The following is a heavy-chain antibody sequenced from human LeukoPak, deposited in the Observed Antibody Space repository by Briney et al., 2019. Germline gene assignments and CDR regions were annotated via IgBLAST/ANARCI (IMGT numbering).Heavy chain of an antibody. CDR1: GFTFSSYG. J-gene: IGHJ4*02. CDR3: AKDSYGDYPDY. Sequence: GGSLRLSCAASGFTFSSYGMHWVRQAPGKGLEWVAFIRYDGSTKYYADSVKGRFTISRDNSKNTLYLQMNSLRAEDTAVYYCAKDSYGDYPDYWGQGTLVTASA. V-gene: IGHV3-30*02. D-gene: IGHD4-17*01. CDR2: IRYDGSTK.